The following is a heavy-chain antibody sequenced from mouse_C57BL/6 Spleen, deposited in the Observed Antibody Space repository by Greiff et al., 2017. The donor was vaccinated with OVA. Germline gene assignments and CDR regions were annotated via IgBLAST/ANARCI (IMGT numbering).Heavy chain of an antibody. V-gene: IGHV5-12*01. D-gene: IGHD4-1*01. CDR2: ISNGGGST. Sequence: EVQLVESGGGLVQPGGSLKLSCAASGFTFSDYYMYWVRQTPEKRLEWVAYISNGGGSTYYPDTVKGRFTISRENAKNTLYLQMSRLKSEDTAMYYCARPANWDEYFDVWGTGTTVTVSS. CDR3: ARPANWDEYFDV. J-gene: IGHJ1*03. CDR1: GFTFSDYY.